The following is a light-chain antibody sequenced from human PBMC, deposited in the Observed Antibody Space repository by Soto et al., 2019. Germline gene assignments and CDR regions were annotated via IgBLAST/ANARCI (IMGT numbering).Light chain of an antibody. J-gene: IGLJ2*01. CDR1: SSDVGSYNL. V-gene: IGLV2-23*02. Sequence: QSALTQPASVSGSPGQSITISCTGTSSDVGSYNLVSWYQQHPGKAPKVIIYEVIKRPSGVSNRFSGSKSGNTASLTISGRQAEDEADYYCCSYAGSTSLVFGGGTKVPVL. CDR3: CSYAGSTSLV. CDR2: EVI.